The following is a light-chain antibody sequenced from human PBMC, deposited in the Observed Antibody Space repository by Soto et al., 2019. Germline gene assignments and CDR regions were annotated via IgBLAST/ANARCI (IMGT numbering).Light chain of an antibody. CDR1: QTISSC. V-gene: IGKV1-5*03. J-gene: IGKJ4*01. CDR2: KAS. Sequence: DMQMTQSPSTLSVSVGDRVTITCRASQTISSCLAWYQQKPGKAPKLLIYKASTLKSGVPSRFRGSGSATEFTLTISSLQTDDFAVYYCQQYDNWPPLTFGGGTKVDIK. CDR3: QQYDNWPPLT.